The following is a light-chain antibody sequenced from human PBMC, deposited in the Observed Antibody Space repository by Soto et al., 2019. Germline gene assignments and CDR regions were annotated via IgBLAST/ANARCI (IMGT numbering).Light chain of an antibody. V-gene: IGKV3-20*01. J-gene: IGKJ1*01. Sequence: ETVLTQSPGTRSLSPGERATLACRASQSVDSSYLAWYHQRPGQAPRLLIYGASSRATGIPDRFSGSGSGTDFTLTISRLEPEDFAVYYCQHFGSSRGTFGQGTKV. CDR3: QHFGSSRGT. CDR1: QSVDSSY. CDR2: GAS.